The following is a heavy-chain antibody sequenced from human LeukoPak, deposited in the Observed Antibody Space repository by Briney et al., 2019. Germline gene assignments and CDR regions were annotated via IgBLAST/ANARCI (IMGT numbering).Heavy chain of an antibody. CDR1: GFTFSSYG. D-gene: IGHD2/OR15-2a*01. V-gene: IGHV3-30*02. Sequence: PGGSPRLSCAASGFTFSSYGMHWVRQAPGKGLEWVAYIRYDGSNKYYADSVKGRFTISRDNSKNTLYLQMNSLRAEDTAVYYCARDCNTAGALDYWGQGTLVTVSS. CDR3: ARDCNTAGALDY. J-gene: IGHJ4*02. CDR2: IRYDGSNK.